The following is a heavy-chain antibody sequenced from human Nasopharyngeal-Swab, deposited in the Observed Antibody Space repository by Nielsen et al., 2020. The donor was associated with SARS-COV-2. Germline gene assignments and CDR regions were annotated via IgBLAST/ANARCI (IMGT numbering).Heavy chain of an antibody. V-gene: IGHV4-4*07. D-gene: IGHD3-22*01. CDR1: GGSISSYY. J-gene: IGHJ5*02. Sequence: SETLSLTCIASGGSISSYYWSWIRQPAGKGLEWIGRIHTSGSTNNNPSLEGRVTMSVDTSKNQFSLKLTSVTAADTAVYYCARGFTDYYDHSGYYLNWFDPWGQGTLVTVSS. CDR3: ARGFTDYYDHSGYYLNWFDP. CDR2: IHTSGST.